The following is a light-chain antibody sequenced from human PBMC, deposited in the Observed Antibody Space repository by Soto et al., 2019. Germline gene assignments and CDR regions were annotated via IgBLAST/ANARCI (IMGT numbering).Light chain of an antibody. CDR1: QSVSNNY. V-gene: IGKV3-20*01. CDR2: GAS. Sequence: IVLTQCPRALALSPGPVGTRFCRPSQSVSNNYLAWYQQKPVQAPRLLISGASNRATGMPDRLSGSGSGTDFTLTISRLEPEDSAVYYCRQYGSSGTVGQVTQLEIK. J-gene: IGKJ5*01. CDR3: RQYGSSGT.